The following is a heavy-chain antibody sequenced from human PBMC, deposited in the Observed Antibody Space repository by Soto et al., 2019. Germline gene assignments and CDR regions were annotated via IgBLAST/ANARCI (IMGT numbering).Heavy chain of an antibody. CDR2: IRSNADGGTT. Sequence: EVQLVESGGGLVKPGGSLRLSCAASGFPFIDAWISWVRQAPGKGLQWIGRIRSNADGGTTDLTAPVRDRFSISRDDSKNTLYLQMNSLKIDDTAVYFCSTALRRYSALVAYWGLGTLVSVSS. CDR3: STALRRYSALVAY. V-gene: IGHV3-15*01. J-gene: IGHJ4*02. D-gene: IGHD5-18*01. CDR1: GFPFIDAW.